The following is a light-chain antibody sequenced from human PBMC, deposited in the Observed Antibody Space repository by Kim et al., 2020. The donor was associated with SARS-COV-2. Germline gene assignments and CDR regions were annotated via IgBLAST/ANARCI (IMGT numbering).Light chain of an antibody. CDR1: QDISRY. CDR2: AAS. CDR3: QQSYSLPHS. J-gene: IGKJ2*01. Sequence: DIQMTQSPSSLSASVTDRVTITCRASQDISRYLNWYQQVPGKAPKLLIYAASTLQSGVPSRFSGSGSETDFTLTINNVQPEDVATYFCQQSYSLPHSFGQGTKLE. V-gene: IGKV1-39*01.